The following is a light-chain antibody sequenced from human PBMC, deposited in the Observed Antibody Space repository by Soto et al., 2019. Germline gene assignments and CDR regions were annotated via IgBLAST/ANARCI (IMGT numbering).Light chain of an antibody. CDR2: SNN. V-gene: IGLV1-44*01. CDR1: SSNIGTTT. Sequence: QSVLTQPPSASGTPGQRVTISCSGSSSNIGTTTVNWYQQLPGTAPKLLIYSNNQRPSGVPDRFSGSKSGTSASLAISGLQSEDEDAYYCAAWDDSLNGQVFGGGTKVTVL. CDR3: AAWDDSLNGQV. J-gene: IGLJ2*01.